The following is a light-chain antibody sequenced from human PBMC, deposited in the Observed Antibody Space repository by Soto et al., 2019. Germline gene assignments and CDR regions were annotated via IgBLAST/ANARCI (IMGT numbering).Light chain of an antibody. Sequence: DIQMTQSPSSLSASVGDRVTITCQASQDISNYLNWYQQKPGKAPKLLIYDASNLETGVPSRFSGSGSGTDFTFTISSLQPEDIATYYCQQYDNLPPTLGQGTRLESK. CDR2: DAS. CDR3: QQYDNLPPT. V-gene: IGKV1-33*01. CDR1: QDISNY. J-gene: IGKJ5*01.